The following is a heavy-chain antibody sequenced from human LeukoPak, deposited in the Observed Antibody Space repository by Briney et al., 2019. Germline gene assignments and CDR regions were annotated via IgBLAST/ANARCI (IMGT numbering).Heavy chain of an antibody. V-gene: IGHV7-4-1*02. J-gene: IGHJ4*02. Sequence: ASVKVSYKASGYTFTRFTMNWVRQAPGQGLEWMGWINTNTGNPSYAQAFFTGRYVFSLDTSASTAYLQLNGLKADDTAVYYCGRDPKLGIRGYTYGYIDHWGQGTLLTVAS. D-gene: IGHD5-18*01. CDR1: GYTFTRFT. CDR2: INTNTGNP. CDR3: GRDPKLGIRGYTYGYIDH.